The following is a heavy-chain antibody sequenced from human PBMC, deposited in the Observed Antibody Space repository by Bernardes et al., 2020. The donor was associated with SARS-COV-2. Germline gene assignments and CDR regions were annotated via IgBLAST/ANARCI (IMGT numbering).Heavy chain of an antibody. D-gene: IGHD4-17*01. CDR2: INSDGSST. CDR3: ARDGYYGDFGP. V-gene: IGHV3-74*01. J-gene: IGHJ5*02. Sequence: GGYLRRSCAASGFTVSRYWMHWVRPAPGKGLVWVSRINSDGSSTSYADSVKGRFTISRDNAKNTLYLQMNSLRAEDTAVYYCARDGYYGDFGPWGQGTLVTVSS. CDR1: GFTVSRYW.